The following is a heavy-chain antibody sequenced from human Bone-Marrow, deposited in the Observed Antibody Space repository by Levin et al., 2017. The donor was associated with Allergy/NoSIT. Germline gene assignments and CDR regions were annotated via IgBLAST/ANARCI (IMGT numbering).Heavy chain of an antibody. J-gene: IGHJ4*02. V-gene: IGHV3-74*01. D-gene: IGHD6-19*01. Sequence: QSGGSLRLSCAASGFTFSRYWMHWVRQAPGTGLVWVSRINGDESITSYADSVKGRFTISRDNAHNTLYLQMHSLRDEDTAIYYCVREVVLAGVGAYYWGQGTLVTVSS. CDR3: VREVVLAGVGAYY. CDR2: INGDESIT. CDR1: GFTFSRYW.